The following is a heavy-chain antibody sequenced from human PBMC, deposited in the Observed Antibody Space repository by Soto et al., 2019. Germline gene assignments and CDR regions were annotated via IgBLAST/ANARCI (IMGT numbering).Heavy chain of an antibody. V-gene: IGHV4-59*08. CDR1: GGSISSYY. CDR3: ASIVGATPGY. D-gene: IGHD1-26*01. J-gene: IGHJ4*02. CDR2: IYYSATT. Sequence: SETLSLTCTVSGGSISSYYWSWIRQPPGKGLEWIGYIYYSATTNYNPSLKSRVTISVDTSKNQFSLKLSSVTAADTAVYYCASIVGATPGYWGQGTLVTVSS.